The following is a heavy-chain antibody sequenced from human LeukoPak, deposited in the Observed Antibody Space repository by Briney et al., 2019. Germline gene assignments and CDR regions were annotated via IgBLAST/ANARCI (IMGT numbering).Heavy chain of an antibody. CDR2: VNHSGST. J-gene: IGHJ6*03. CDR3: ARVGCSSTSCYGAYYYYYMDV. V-gene: IGHV4-34*01. Sequence: PSATLSLTCAVYGGSFSAYYWSWIRQPPGKGLEWIGEVNHSGSTNFNPSLKSRVTISVDTSKNQFSLKLSSVTAADTAVYYCARVGCSSTSCYGAYYYYYMDVWGKGTTVTVSS. CDR1: GGSFSAYY. D-gene: IGHD2-2*01.